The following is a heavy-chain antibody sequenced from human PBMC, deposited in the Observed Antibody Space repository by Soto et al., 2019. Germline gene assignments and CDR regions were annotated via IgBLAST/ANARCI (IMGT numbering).Heavy chain of an antibody. CDR2: IYYSGST. J-gene: IGHJ5*02. CDR3: ARVGGINWFDP. CDR1: GGSIISGGYC. D-gene: IGHD3-16*01. V-gene: IGHV4-31*03. Sequence: SETLSLTCTVSGGSIISGGYCWSWIRKHPGKGLEWIGYIYYSGSTYYNPSLKSRVTISVDTSKNQFSLKLSSVTAADTAVYYCARVGGINWFDPWGQGTLVTVSS.